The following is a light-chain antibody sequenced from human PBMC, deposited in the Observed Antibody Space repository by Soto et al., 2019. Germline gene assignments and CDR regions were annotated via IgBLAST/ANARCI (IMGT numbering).Light chain of an antibody. J-gene: IGKJ4*01. V-gene: IGKV1-9*01. CDR3: QQLNTYPVT. CDR2: AAS. Sequence: IQLTQSPSSLSASVGDRVTITCRASQDIAIYLAWYQQKPGEAPKLLIYAASSLQSGVPSRFSGSGSGTDFTLSITSLQPEDFATYYCQQLNTYPVTFGGGTKVDNK. CDR1: QDIAIY.